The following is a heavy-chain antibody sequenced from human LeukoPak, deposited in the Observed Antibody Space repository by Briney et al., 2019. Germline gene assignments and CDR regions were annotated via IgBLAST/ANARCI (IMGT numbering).Heavy chain of an antibody. CDR3: ARSLPHDSSGYRLHDAFDI. CDR2: IIPILGIA. Sequence: ASVKVSCKASGGTFSSYAISWVRQAPGQGLEWMGRIIPILGIANYAQKFQGRVTITADKSTSTAYMELSSLRSEDTAVYYCARSLPHDSSGYRLHDAFDIWGQGTMVTVSS. D-gene: IGHD3-22*01. V-gene: IGHV1-69*04. J-gene: IGHJ3*02. CDR1: GGTFSSYA.